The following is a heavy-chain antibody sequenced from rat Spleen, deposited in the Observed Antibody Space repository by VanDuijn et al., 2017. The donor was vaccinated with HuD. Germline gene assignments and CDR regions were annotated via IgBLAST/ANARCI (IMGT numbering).Heavy chain of an antibody. V-gene: IGHV5-46*01. D-gene: IGHD4-3*01. J-gene: IGHJ3*01. CDR2: ISTSGGST. CDR1: GFTFSSFP. Sequence: EVQLVQSGGGLVQPGRSMKLSCAASGFTFSSFPMAWVRQAPTTGLEWVATISTSGGSTYYRDSVKGRFTISRDDEESTLYLQMDSLRSEDTATYFCARLGGLRNWFAYWGQGTLVTVSS. CDR3: ARLGGLRNWFAY.